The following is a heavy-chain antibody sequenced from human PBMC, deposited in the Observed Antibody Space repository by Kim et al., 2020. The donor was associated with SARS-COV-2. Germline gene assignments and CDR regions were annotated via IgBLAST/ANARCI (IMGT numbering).Heavy chain of an antibody. CDR1: GGSFSGYY. D-gene: IGHD3-10*01. CDR3: ARQYYYGSGSPDLYYYYGLGRYYYYGMDV. CDR2: INHSGST. J-gene: IGHJ6*02. Sequence: SETLSLTCAVYGGSFSGYYWSWIRQPPGKGLEWIGEINHSGSTNYNPSLKSRVTISVDTSKNQFSLKLSSVTAADTAVYYCARQYYYGSGSPDLYYYYGLGRYYYYGMDVWGPGTTVTVSS. V-gene: IGHV4-34*01.